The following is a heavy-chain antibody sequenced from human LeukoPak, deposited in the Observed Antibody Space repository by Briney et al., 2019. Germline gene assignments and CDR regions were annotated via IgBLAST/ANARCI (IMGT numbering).Heavy chain of an antibody. Sequence: SGPALVKPTQPLTLTFTFSGFSLSTSGMCVSWIRQPPGKALEWLARIDWDDDKYYSTSLKTRLTISKDTSKNQVVLTMTNMDPVDTATYYCARTGLFTAYRSSHGASYYFDYWGQGTLVTVSS. CDR1: GFSLSTSGMC. D-gene: IGHD6-6*01. J-gene: IGHJ4*02. V-gene: IGHV2-70*11. CDR2: IDWDDDK. CDR3: ARTGLFTAYRSSHGASYYFDY.